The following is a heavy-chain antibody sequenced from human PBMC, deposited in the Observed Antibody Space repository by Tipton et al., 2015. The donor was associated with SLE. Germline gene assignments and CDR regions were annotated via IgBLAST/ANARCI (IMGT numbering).Heavy chain of an antibody. CDR2: AYYTGST. D-gene: IGHD3-3*01. Sequence: TLSLTCSVSGGAISSSGYYWGWIRQPPSKELEWIGNAYYTGSTYYNPSPKSRVTISVDTSKNQFSLKLSSVTAADTAVYYCASNGNLYYDFWSGYRYFDYWDQGTLVTVSS. V-gene: IGHV4-39*07. CDR3: ASNGNLYYDFWSGYRYFDY. J-gene: IGHJ4*02. CDR1: GGAISSSGYY.